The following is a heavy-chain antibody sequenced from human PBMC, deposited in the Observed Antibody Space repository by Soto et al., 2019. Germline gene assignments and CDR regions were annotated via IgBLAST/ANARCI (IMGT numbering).Heavy chain of an antibody. D-gene: IGHD3-10*01. CDR2: IWYDGSNK. CDR3: ARRLGPSYGMDV. CDR1: GFTFSSYG. Sequence: LRLSCAASGFTFSSYGMHWVRQAPGKGLEWVAVIWYDGSNKYYADSVKGRFTISRDNSKNTLYLQMNSLRAEDTAVYYCARRLGPSYGMDVWGQGTTVTVSS. J-gene: IGHJ6*02. V-gene: IGHV3-33*01.